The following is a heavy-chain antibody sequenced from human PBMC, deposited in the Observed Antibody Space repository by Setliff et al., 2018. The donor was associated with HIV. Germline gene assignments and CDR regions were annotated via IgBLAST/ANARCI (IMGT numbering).Heavy chain of an antibody. V-gene: IGHV5-51*01. J-gene: IGHJ4*02. D-gene: IGHD6-13*01. CDR1: GYSFTTYW. Sequence: PGESLTISCKGSGYSFTTYWIGWVRQMPGKGLEWMGIIYPGDSDTRYNPSFQGQVTISADKSISTAYLHWSSLKASDTAMYYCARFFGYSSSWPSAGYWGQGTLVTVS. CDR2: IYPGDSDT. CDR3: ARFFGYSSSWPSAGY.